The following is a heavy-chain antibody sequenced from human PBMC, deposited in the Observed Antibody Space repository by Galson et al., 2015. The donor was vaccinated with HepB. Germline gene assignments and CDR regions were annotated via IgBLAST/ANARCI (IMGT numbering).Heavy chain of an antibody. CDR3: ARGMRRITLVRGVITDLDY. V-gene: IGHV1-2*02. CDR1: GYTFTDYY. CDR2: INPNSGGT. Sequence: SVKVSCKASGYTFTDYYIHWVRQAPGQGLEWMGWINPNSGGTNYAQRFQDRVTMTRDTSINTAYMEVGRLRSDDTAVYYCARGMRRITLVRGVITDLDYWGQGTLVTVSS. J-gene: IGHJ4*02. D-gene: IGHD3-10*01.